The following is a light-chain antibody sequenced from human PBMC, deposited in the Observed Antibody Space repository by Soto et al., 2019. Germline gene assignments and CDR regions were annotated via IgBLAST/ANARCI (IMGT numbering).Light chain of an antibody. CDR2: AAS. J-gene: IGKJ2*01. CDR1: QSISTY. V-gene: IGKV1-39*01. CDR3: QQSFSDFLYT. Sequence: DIQMTQSPSSLSASVGDRVTITCRASQSISTYLNWYQQKPGKAPKLLIYAASSLQSGVPSRFSGSGSGTHFTLTISSLQPEDFATYYCQQSFSDFLYTFGQGTKVDIK.